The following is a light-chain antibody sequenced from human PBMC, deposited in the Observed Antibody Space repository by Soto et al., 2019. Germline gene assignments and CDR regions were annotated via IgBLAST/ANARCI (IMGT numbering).Light chain of an antibody. CDR2: DAS. J-gene: IGKJ5*01. CDR3: QHRSNWPRT. CDR1: QSVSSY. V-gene: IGKV3-11*01. Sequence: EIVLTQSPATLSLSPGERATLSCRASQSVSSYLAWYQQKPGQAPRLLIYDASNRATGIPARFSGSGSGTDFTRTISSLEPEDFAVYYCQHRSNWPRTFGQGTRRESK.